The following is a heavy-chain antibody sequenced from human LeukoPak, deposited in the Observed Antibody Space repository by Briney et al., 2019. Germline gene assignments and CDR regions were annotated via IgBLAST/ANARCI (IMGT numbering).Heavy chain of an antibody. Sequence: PGGSLRLSCSASGFTFSSYAMHWVRQAPGKGLEWVSYISRGGSSIYYTDSVEGRFTISRDNAKNSLHLQMNSLRAEDTAVYYCARQVLQYSSSPYGMDVWGHGTTVTVSS. D-gene: IGHD6-6*01. CDR3: ARQVLQYSSSPYGMDV. J-gene: IGHJ6*02. CDR2: ISRGGSSI. CDR1: GFTFSSYA. V-gene: IGHV3-48*03.